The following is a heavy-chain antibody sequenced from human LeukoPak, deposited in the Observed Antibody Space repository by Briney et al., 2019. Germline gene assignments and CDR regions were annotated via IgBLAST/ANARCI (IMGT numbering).Heavy chain of an antibody. V-gene: IGHV4-4*02. CDR2: IYHEGST. CDR3: ARDRGGYSYSHDY. J-gene: IGHJ4*02. CDR1: GGSISSNNR. Sequence: AETLSLTCAVSGGSISSNNRWFWVRQSPEKGLEWIWEIYHEGSTNYSPSLKSRDTISMDKSKNQLSLKLDFVTAADTAVYYCARDRGGYSYSHDYWGQGTLVTVSS. D-gene: IGHD5-18*01.